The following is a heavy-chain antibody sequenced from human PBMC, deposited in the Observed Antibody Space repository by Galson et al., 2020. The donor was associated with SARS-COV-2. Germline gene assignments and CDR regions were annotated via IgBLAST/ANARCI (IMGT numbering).Heavy chain of an antibody. CDR3: ARVVPLALPRYLCTGGVCIAGGFGP. V-gene: IGHV4-59*01. J-gene: IGHJ5*02. D-gene: IGHD2-8*02. Sequence: SESLSLTCTVSGLSISSYYWTWIRQPPGKGLEWIGYIYYNGRTNYNPSFKSRGIISVDTPKNQFFLNLSSVTAADTAVYFCARVVPLALPRYLCTGGVCIAGGFGPWGQGTLVTVSS. CDR2: IYYNGRT. CDR1: GLSISSYY.